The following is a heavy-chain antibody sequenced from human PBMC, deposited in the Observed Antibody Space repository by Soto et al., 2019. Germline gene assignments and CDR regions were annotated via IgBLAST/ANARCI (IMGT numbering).Heavy chain of an antibody. CDR2: IYYSGST. CDR3: ARAGPHMVRGVIPTDY. J-gene: IGHJ4*02. V-gene: IGHV4-59*01. D-gene: IGHD3-10*01. Sequence: SETLSLTCTVSGGSITSYYWSWIRQPPGKGLEWIGYIYYSGSTNYNPSLKSRVTISVDTSKNQFSLKLSSVTAADTAVYYCARAGPHMVRGVIPTDYWGQGTLVTVSS. CDR1: GGSITSYY.